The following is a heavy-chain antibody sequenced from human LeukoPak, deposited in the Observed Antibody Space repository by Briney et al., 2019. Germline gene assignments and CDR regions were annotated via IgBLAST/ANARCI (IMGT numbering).Heavy chain of an antibody. Sequence: ASVKVSCKVSGYTLTELSMHWVRQAPGKGREWMGGFDAEDGETIYAQKFQGRVTMTEDTSTDTAYMELSSLRSEDTAVYYCARGPTVTMYYFDYWGQGTLVTVSS. CDR1: GYTLTELS. J-gene: IGHJ4*02. CDR3: ARGPTVTMYYFDY. CDR2: FDAEDGET. D-gene: IGHD4-11*01. V-gene: IGHV1-24*01.